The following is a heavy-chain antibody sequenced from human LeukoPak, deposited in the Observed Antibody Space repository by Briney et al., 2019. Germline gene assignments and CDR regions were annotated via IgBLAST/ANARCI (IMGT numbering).Heavy chain of an antibody. V-gene: IGHV4-59*08. CDR2: IYYSGST. D-gene: IGHD6-13*01. J-gene: IGHJ5*02. CDR3: ARRRTGYSSGWYWFDP. Sequence: SETLSLTCTVSGGSISSYYWSWIRQPPGKGLEWIGYIYYSGSTNYNPSLKSRVTISVDTSKNQFSLKLSSVTAADTAVYYCARRRTGYSSGWYWFDPWGQGTLVTVSS. CDR1: GGSISSYY.